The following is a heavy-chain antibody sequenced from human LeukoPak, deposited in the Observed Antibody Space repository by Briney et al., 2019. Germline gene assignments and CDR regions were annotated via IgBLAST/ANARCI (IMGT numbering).Heavy chain of an antibody. J-gene: IGHJ4*02. D-gene: IGHD2/OR15-2a*01. V-gene: IGHV3-74*01. Sequence: PGGSLRLSCAASGFTFSSYAMSWVRQAPGKRLVWVSRINSDGTSTGYADSVKGRFSTSRDNVKNTLYLQMNSLRAEDTALYYCAREFYAANDYWGQGTLVTVSS. CDR2: INSDGTST. CDR1: GFTFSSYA. CDR3: AREFYAANDY.